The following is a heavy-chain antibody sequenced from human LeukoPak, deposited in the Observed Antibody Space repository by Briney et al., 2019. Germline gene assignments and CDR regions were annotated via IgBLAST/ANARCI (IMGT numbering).Heavy chain of an antibody. CDR3: AKDGLMVRGATGYFDY. D-gene: IGHD3-10*01. V-gene: IGHV3-23*01. Sequence: PGGSLRLSCAASGFTFNSYGMSWVRQAPGKGLEWVSAISGSGGSTYYADSVKGRFTISRDNSKNTLYLQMNSLRAEDTAVYYCAKDGLMVRGATGYFDYWGQGTLVTVSS. CDR2: ISGSGGST. J-gene: IGHJ4*02. CDR1: GFTFNSYG.